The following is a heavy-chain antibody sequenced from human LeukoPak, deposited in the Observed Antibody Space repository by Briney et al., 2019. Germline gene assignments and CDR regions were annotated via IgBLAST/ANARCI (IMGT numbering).Heavy chain of an antibody. J-gene: IGHJ4*02. V-gene: IGHV3-21*01. Sequence: GGSLRLSCAASGFTFSRYNMNWVRQAPGKGLEWVSSISSSSSDIYYADSVKGRFTISRDNAKNSLYLQMNSLRAEGTAVYYCARRVAVAGPAIAYCFDYWGQGTLVTVSS. CDR3: ARRVAVAGPAIAYCFDY. CDR2: ISSSSSDI. CDR1: GFTFSRYN. D-gene: IGHD6-19*01.